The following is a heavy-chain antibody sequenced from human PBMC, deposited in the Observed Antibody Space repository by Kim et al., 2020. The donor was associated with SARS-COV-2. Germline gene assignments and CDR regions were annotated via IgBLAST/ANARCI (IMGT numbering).Heavy chain of an antibody. Sequence: TSYAENFQGRVTVTRDTSTATVFLEMRGLRSGDTAVYYCARIDLQTGYIDHWGLGTLVTVSS. CDR2: T. V-gene: IGHV1-46*01. J-gene: IGHJ4*02. D-gene: IGHD3-9*01. CDR3: ARIDLQTGYIDH.